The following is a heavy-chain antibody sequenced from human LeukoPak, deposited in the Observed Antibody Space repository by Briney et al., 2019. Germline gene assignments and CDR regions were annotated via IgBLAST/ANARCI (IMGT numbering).Heavy chain of an antibody. V-gene: IGHV3-11*01. J-gene: IGHJ4*02. CDR3: ARDRATVANDY. CDR1: GFTFSDYY. D-gene: IGHD4-17*01. Sequence: GGSLRLSCAASGFTFSDYYMGSIRQAPRKWMEWVSYISSSGSTIYYAASVKGRFTISRDNAKSSLYLRMNSLRAEDTAVDYCARDRATVANDYWGQGTLVTVSA. CDR2: ISSSGSTI.